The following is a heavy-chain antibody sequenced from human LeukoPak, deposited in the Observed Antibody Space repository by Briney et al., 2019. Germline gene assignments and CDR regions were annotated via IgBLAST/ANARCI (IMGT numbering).Heavy chain of an antibody. D-gene: IGHD4-17*01. CDR2: INPSGGST. J-gene: IGHJ6*02. V-gene: IGHV1-46*01. CDR3: ARERSYGDYPYFFYYGMDV. Sequence: ASVKVCCKASGYTFTSYYMHWVRQAPGQGLEWMGIINPSGGSTTYTQKFQGRVTMTRDTSTSTVYMEVRSLRSEDTALYYCARERSYGDYPYFFYYGMDVWGQGTTVTVSS. CDR1: GYTFTSYY.